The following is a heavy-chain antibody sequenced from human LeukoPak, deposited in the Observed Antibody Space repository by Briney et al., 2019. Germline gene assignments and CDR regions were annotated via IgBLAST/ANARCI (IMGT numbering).Heavy chain of an antibody. V-gene: IGHV3-23*01. D-gene: IGHD6-19*01. CDR1: GFTFSSFD. CDR3: AKGSSNGWYNDY. Sequence: RAGGSLRLSCAASGFTFSSFDMNWVRQAPGKGLEWVSYISSSGGNIHYADSVKGRFTISRDSSKNTLFLHMHSLRAEDTAVFYCAKGSSNGWYNDYWGHGTLVTVSS. CDR2: ISSSGGNI. J-gene: IGHJ4*01.